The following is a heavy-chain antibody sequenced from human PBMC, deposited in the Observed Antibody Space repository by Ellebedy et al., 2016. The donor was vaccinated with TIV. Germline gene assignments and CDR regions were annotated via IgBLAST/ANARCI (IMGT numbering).Heavy chain of an antibody. D-gene: IGHD6-6*01. CDR3: ARVLGRSSGYGMDV. J-gene: IGHJ6*02. V-gene: IGHV3-53*01. Sequence: GGSLRLSCAASGFIFRDNYMSWVRQAPGKGLEWVSVIYSGGSTYFADSVKGRVTNSSDNSKNTLYLEMNSLRAEGTAVYYCARVLGRSSGYGMDVWGQGTTVTVSS. CDR2: IYSGGST. CDR1: GFIFRDNY.